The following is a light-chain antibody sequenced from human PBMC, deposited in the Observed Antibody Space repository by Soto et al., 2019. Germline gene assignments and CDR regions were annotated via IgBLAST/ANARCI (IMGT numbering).Light chain of an antibody. Sequence: QSVLTQPPSASGTPGQSVTVSCSGSSSNIGSNHVYWYQQLPGTAPKLLIFRNDQRPSGVPDRFSGSKSGTSASLAISGLRSEDEADYYCQVWDSTSDQSWVFGGGTKLTVL. CDR3: QVWDSTSDQSWV. V-gene: IGLV1-47*01. CDR2: RND. CDR1: SSNIGSNH. J-gene: IGLJ3*02.